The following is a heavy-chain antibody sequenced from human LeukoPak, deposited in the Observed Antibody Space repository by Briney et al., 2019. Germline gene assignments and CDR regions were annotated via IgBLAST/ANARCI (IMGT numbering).Heavy chain of an antibody. Sequence: SETLSLTCAVYGGSFSGYYWSWIRQPPGKGLEWIGEINHSGSTNYNPSLKSRVTISVDTSKNQFSLKLSSVTAADTAVYYCARGPLLPLRFLEWLSSGGHNWFDPWGQGTLVTVSS. CDR1: GGSFSGYY. D-gene: IGHD3-3*01. J-gene: IGHJ5*02. CDR2: INHSGST. CDR3: ARGPLLPLRFLEWLSSGGHNWFDP. V-gene: IGHV4-34*01.